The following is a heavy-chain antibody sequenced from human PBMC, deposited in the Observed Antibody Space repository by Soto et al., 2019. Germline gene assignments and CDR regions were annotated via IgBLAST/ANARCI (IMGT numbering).Heavy chain of an antibody. CDR3: TRDLPRYDFWSGFPQRFDP. CDR1: GYTFTSYG. J-gene: IGHJ5*02. CDR2: ISAYNGNT. D-gene: IGHD3-3*01. V-gene: IGHV1-18*01. Sequence: ASVTVSCKASGYTFTSYGISWVRQAPGQGLEWMGWISAYNGNTNYAQKLQGRVTMTTDTSTSTAYMELRSLRSDDTAVYYCTRDLPRYDFWSGFPQRFDPWGQGTLVTFSS.